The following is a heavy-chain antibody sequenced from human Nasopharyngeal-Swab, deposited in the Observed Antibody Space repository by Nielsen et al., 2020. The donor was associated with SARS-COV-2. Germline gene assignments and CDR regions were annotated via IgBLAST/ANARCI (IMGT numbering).Heavy chain of an antibody. CDR3: AKDRQLWSNDFDY. CDR2: IRNDGSNK. J-gene: IGHJ4*02. Sequence: GGSLRLSCAASGFTFTSHGMYWVRQAPGEGLDWAAFIRNDGSNKNYADSVKGRFTISRDNSKNTLYLQMNSLRAEDTAMYYCAKDRQLWSNDFDYWGQGTLVTVSS. CDR1: GFTFTSHG. V-gene: IGHV3-30*02. D-gene: IGHD5-18*01.